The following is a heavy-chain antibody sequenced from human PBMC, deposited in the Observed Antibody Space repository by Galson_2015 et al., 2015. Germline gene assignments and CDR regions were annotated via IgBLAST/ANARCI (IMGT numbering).Heavy chain of an antibody. CDR1: GGTFSSYA. CDR3: ARGPRVLSDSSSSSDYYGMDV. V-gene: IGHV1-69*13. J-gene: IGHJ6*02. Sequence: SVKVSCKASGGTFSSYAISWVRQAPGQGLEWMGGIIPIFGTANYAQKFQGRVTITADESTSTAYMELSSLRSEDTAVYYCARGPRVLSDSSSSSDYYGMDVWGQGTTVTVSS. D-gene: IGHD6-6*01. CDR2: IIPIFGTA.